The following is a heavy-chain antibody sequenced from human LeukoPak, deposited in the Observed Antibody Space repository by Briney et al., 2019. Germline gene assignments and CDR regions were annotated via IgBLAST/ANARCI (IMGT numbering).Heavy chain of an antibody. CDR3: ATYSGYDRIFDY. CDR2: ISGSSSAI. D-gene: IGHD5-12*01. V-gene: IGHV3-48*01. Sequence: GGSLRLSCAASGFTFSTYGMNWVRQAPGKGLEWVSYISGSSSAINYAGSVKGRFTISRDNAKNSLYLQMNSLRAGDTAVYYCATYSGYDRIFDYWGQGTLVTVSS. CDR1: GFTFSTYG. J-gene: IGHJ4*02.